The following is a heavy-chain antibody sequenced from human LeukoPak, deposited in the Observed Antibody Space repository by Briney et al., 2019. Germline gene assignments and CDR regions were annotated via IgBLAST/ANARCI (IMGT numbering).Heavy chain of an antibody. CDR3: ARADSSIAARLSRSSVFNYYYYMDV. V-gene: IGHV3-7*01. CDR1: GFTFISYW. J-gene: IGHJ6*03. CDR2: IKQDGSEK. D-gene: IGHD6-6*01. Sequence: GGSLRLSCAASGFTFISYWMSWVRQAPGKGLEWVANIKQDGSEKYYVDSVKGRFTISRDNAKNSLYLQMNSLRAEDTAVYYCARADSSIAARLSRSSVFNYYYYMDVWGKGTTVTVSS.